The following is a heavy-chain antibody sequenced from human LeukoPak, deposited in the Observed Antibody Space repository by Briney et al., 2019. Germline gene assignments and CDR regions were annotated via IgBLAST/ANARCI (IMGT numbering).Heavy chain of an antibody. CDR3: AREVGDDGDYYFDY. D-gene: IGHD4-17*01. V-gene: IGHV1-18*01. Sequence: PVASVKVSCTASGYTFTSYGISWVRQAPGHGLEWMGWISAYNGNTNYAQKLQGRVTMTTDTSTSTAYMELRSLRPDDTAVYYCAREVGDDGDYYFDYWGQGTLVTVSS. CDR1: GYTFTSYG. J-gene: IGHJ4*02. CDR2: ISAYNGNT.